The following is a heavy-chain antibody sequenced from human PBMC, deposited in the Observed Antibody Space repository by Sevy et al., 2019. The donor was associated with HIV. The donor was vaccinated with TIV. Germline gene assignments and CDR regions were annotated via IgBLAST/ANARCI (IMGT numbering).Heavy chain of an antibody. CDR2: IRSKPYGGTT. CDR1: GFTFGDYP. J-gene: IGHJ4*02. Sequence: GAPRLSCTTSGFTFGDYPMGWSRQAPGKGLEWVGFIRSKPYGGTTEYAASVKGRFIISRDDSRSIAYLQMNSLKTDDTAVYYCTRDPLGQLPDYWGQGTLVTVSS. D-gene: IGHD3-10*01. V-gene: IGHV3-49*03. CDR3: TRDPLGQLPDY.